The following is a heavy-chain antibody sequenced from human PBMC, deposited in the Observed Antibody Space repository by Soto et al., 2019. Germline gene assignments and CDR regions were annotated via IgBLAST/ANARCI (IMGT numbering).Heavy chain of an antibody. CDR3: AHSPWGAAPDY. V-gene: IGHV2-5*01. D-gene: IGHD3-16*01. Sequence: QITLKESGPTLVKPTQTLTLTCTFSGFSLSARGVGVGWIRKPPGKALEWLALIYWNDDKRYSPSLQSRLTITKHASKNQVVFSMTNVDPADIATYYCAHSPWGAAPDYWGQGTLVTVSS. CDR1: GFSLSARGVG. CDR2: IYWNDDK. J-gene: IGHJ4*02.